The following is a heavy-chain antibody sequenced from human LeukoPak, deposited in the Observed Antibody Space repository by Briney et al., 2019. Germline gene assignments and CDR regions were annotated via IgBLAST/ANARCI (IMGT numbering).Heavy chain of an antibody. J-gene: IGHJ4*02. CDR3: TRGGELMNF. D-gene: IGHD1-26*01. CDR2: IYTSGST. Sequence: SETLSLTCTVSGGSISSGSYYWSWIRQPAGKGLEWIGRIYTSGSTNYNPSLKSRVTISIDASKNQFSLRLSSVTAADTAVYYCTRGGELMNFWGQGTLVTVSS. CDR1: GGSISSGSYY. V-gene: IGHV4-61*02.